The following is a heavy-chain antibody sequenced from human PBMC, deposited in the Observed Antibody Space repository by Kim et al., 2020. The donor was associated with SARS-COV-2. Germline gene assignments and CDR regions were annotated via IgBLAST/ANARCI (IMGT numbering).Heavy chain of an antibody. CDR2: LSYSGRA. CDR3: SKTFAYVGATDHGMDV. Sequence: SETLSLTCSVAGGSISSSYFHWGWIRQPPGKGLEWIGSLSYSGRAYYNPSLTSRITMSLDTSTNQVSLKLRSVTAADTATYYCSKTFAYVGATDHGMDVWGQGTTVTVSS. D-gene: IGHD1-26*01. J-gene: IGHJ6*02. CDR1: GGSISSSYFH. V-gene: IGHV4-39*07.